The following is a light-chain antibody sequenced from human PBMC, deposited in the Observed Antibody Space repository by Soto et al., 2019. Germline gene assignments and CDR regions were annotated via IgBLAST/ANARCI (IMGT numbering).Light chain of an antibody. CDR1: QSVSSSY. CDR2: GAS. CDR3: QQYGSSPTT. Sequence: EVVLTQSPRTLSLSPGERATLSCRASQSVSSSYLAWYQQKPGQAPRLLIYGASSRATGIPDRFSGSGSGTDFTLTISRLEPEDFAVYYCQQYGSSPTTFGGGTKVDIK. V-gene: IGKV3-20*01. J-gene: IGKJ4*01.